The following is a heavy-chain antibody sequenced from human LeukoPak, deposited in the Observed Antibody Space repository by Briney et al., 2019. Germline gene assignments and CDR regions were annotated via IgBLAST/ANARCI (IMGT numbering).Heavy chain of an antibody. CDR2: INPNSGGT. D-gene: IGHD3-10*01. CDR1: GYTFTDYF. V-gene: IGHV1-2*04. CDR3: ARDMVSTATPYFDY. J-gene: IGHJ4*02. Sequence: ASVKVSCKLSGYTFTDYFIHRVRQAPGQGLEWMGWINPNSGGTNYAQEFQGWVTMTRDTSINTAYMELSRLRSDDTAVYYCARDMVSTATPYFDYWGQGTLITVSS.